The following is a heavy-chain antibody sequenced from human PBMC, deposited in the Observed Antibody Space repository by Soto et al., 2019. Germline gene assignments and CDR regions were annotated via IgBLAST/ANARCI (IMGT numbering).Heavy chain of an antibody. CDR2: IYYSGST. CDR1: GGSISSGDYY. Sequence: SETLSLTCTVSGGSISSGDYYWSWIRQPPGKGLEWIGYIYYSGSTYYNPSLKSRVTISVDTSKNQFSLKLSSVTAADTAVYYCARAFTYTYYFDYWGQGTLVTVSS. J-gene: IGHJ4*02. D-gene: IGHD3-3*02. V-gene: IGHV4-30-4*01. CDR3: ARAFTYTYYFDY.